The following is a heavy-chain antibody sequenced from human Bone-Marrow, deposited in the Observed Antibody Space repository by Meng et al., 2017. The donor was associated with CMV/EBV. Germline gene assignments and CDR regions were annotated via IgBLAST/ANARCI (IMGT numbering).Heavy chain of an antibody. D-gene: IGHD2-8*02. V-gene: IGHV1-46*01. CDR2: INPSGGST. CDR3: ARPGGGPYFGLEV. Sequence: ASVKVSCKASGYTFTRSFIHWVRQAPGQGLEWMGIINPSGGSTTYAQKFQGRVSMTRDTSTSTVYMDLSSLTFEDTAVYYCARPGGGPYFGLEVWGQGPTVTVSS. CDR1: GYTFTRSF. J-gene: IGHJ6*01.